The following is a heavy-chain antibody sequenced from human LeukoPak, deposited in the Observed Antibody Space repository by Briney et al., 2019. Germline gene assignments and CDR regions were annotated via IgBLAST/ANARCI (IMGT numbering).Heavy chain of an antibody. J-gene: IGHJ4*02. CDR1: GYTFTGYY. Sequence: ASEKVSCKASGYTFTGYYMHWVRQAPGQGLEWMGWINPNSGGTNYAQKFQGRVTMTRDTSIGTAYMELSRLRSDDTAVYYCARDRHIVVVPAAIDGDYWGQGTLVTVSS. CDR3: ARDRHIVVVPAAIDGDY. D-gene: IGHD2-2*01. V-gene: IGHV1-2*02. CDR2: INPNSGGT.